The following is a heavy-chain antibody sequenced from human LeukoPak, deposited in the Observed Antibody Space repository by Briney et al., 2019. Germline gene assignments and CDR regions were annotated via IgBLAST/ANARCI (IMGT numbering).Heavy chain of an antibody. CDR2: ISAYNGNT. Sequence: GASVTVSCKASGYTFTSYGISWVRQAPGQGLEWMGWISAYNGNTNYAQKLQGRVTMTTDTSTSTAYMELRSLRSDDTAVYYCARVPIALADDGFDYWGQGTLVTVSS. CDR1: GYTFTSYG. V-gene: IGHV1-18*04. J-gene: IGHJ4*02. CDR3: ARVPIALADDGFDY. D-gene: IGHD6-19*01.